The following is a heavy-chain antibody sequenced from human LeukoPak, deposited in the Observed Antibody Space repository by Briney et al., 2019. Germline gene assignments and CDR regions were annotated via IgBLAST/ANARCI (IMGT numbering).Heavy chain of an antibody. CDR3: ARGGGQFYYGSGSYSHYYMDV. Sequence: GASVKVSCKASGYIFDIYALIWVRQAPGQGLELMGWINTNTGNPTYAQGFTGRFVFSLDTSVSTVSTAYLQISSLKAEDTAVYYCARGGGQFYYGSGSYSHYYMDVWGKGTTVTVSS. D-gene: IGHD3-10*01. CDR1: GYIFDIYA. CDR2: INTNTGNP. J-gene: IGHJ6*03. V-gene: IGHV7-4-1*02.